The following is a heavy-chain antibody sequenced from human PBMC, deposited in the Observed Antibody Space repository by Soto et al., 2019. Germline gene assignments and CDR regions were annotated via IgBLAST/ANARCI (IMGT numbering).Heavy chain of an antibody. D-gene: IGHD1-1*01. J-gene: IGHJ6*02. CDR3: VRGTPTPGLDI. CDR1: GFIFSDFH. Sequence: LRLSCAASGFIFSDFHMTWIRQAPGKGLELVAYISSRGDTIYYADSVRGRITISRDNDKDSLFLQMSSLRVEDTAVYYCVRGTPTPGLDIWGRGTTVTVSS. V-gene: IGHV3-11*01. CDR2: ISSRGDTI.